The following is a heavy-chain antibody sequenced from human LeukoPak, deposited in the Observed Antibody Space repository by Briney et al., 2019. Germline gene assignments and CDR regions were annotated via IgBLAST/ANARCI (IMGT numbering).Heavy chain of an antibody. J-gene: IGHJ4*02. Sequence: QTGGSLRLSCTASGFTFGDYAMSWFRQAPGKGLEWVGFIRSKAYGGTTEYAASVKGRFTISRDDSKSIAYLQMNSLKTEDTAVYHCTRRRHSDWLLDATSNYPTTDDYWGQETLVTVSS. D-gene: IGHD3-9*01. CDR2: IRSKAYGGTT. V-gene: IGHV3-49*03. CDR3: TRRRHSDWLLDATSNYPTTDDY. CDR1: GFTFGDYA.